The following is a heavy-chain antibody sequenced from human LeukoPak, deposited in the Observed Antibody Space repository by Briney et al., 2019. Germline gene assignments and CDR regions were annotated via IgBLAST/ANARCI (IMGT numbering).Heavy chain of an antibody. J-gene: IGHJ6*02. CDR2: ISGSGGST. CDR1: GGTFSSYA. Sequence: ASVKVSCKASGGTFSSYAMSWVRQAPGKGLEWVSAISGSGGSTYYADSVKGRFTISRDNSKNTLYLQMNSLRAEDTAVYYCAKAIPNPIVVVPAASPTYYYYGMDVWGQGTTVTVSS. D-gene: IGHD2-2*01. V-gene: IGHV3-23*01. CDR3: AKAIPNPIVVVPAASPTYYYYGMDV.